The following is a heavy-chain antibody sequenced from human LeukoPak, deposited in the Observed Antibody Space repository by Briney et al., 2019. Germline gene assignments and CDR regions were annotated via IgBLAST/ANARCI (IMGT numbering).Heavy chain of an antibody. CDR2: ISGSGGST. V-gene: IGHV3-23*01. J-gene: IGHJ4*02. CDR1: GFTFSSYG. CDR3: AKDRVTGFFDY. Sequence: GGSLRLSCTASGFTFSSYGMHCVRQAPGKGLEWVSAISGSGGSTYYADSVKGRFTISRDNSKNTLYLQMNSLRAEDTAVYYCAKDRVTGFFDYWGQGTLVTVSS. D-gene: IGHD3-10*01.